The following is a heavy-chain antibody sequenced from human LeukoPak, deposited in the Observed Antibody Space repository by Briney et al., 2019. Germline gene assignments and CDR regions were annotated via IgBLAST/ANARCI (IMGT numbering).Heavy chain of an antibody. CDR1: GFTFDDYA. CDR3: TRVGYVDEGIDY. J-gene: IGHJ4*02. CDR2: IKQDGSKK. Sequence: DPGGSLRLSCAASGFTFDDYAMHWVRQAPGKGLEWVANIKQDGSKKSYVDSVKGRFTISRDNAKNSLYLQMNSLRAEDTAIYYCTRVGYVDEGIDYWGQGTLVTVSS. V-gene: IGHV3-7*04. D-gene: IGHD4-17*01.